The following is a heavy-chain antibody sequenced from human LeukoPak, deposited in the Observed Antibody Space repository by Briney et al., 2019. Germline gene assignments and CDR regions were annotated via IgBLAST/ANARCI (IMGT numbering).Heavy chain of an antibody. Sequence: SETLSLTCAVYGGSFRVYSGSGFPHPPGKGREWMGEINHSGSTNYNPSLKSRVTISVDTSKNQFSLKLSSVTAADTAVYYCARDIVVVPAAMAWFDPWGQGTQVTVSS. CDR1: GGSFRVYS. V-gene: IGHV4-34*01. CDR3: ARDIVVVPAAMAWFDP. CDR2: INHSGST. D-gene: IGHD2-2*01. J-gene: IGHJ5*02.